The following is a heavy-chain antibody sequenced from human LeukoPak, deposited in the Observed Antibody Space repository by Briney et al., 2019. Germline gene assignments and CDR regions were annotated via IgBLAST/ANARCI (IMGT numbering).Heavy chain of an antibody. CDR2: ISGSGGST. CDR1: GFTFSSYA. D-gene: IGHD1-26*01. Sequence: GGSLRLSCAASGFTFSSYAMRWVRQAPGKGLEWVSAISGSGGSTNYADSVKGRFTISRDNSKNALYLQMNSLRAEDTAVYYCAKDRGSGSSVDYWGQGTLVTVSS. J-gene: IGHJ4*02. V-gene: IGHV3-23*01. CDR3: AKDRGSGSSVDY.